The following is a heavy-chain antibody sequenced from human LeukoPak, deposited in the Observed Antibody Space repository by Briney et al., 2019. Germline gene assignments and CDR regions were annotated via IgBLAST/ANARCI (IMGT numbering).Heavy chain of an antibody. V-gene: IGHV1-46*01. CDR2: INPSGGST. J-gene: IGHJ4*02. D-gene: IGHD3-9*01. CDR3: ARGSRPVYNLLTGKRYFDY. Sequence: GASVKVSCKASGYTFTTYYVHWVRQAPGQGLERMGIINPSGGSTTYAQKFRGRLTMTRDMSTSTVYMELSSLRSEDTAVYYCARGSRPVYNLLTGKRYFDYWGQGTLLTVSS. CDR1: GYTFTTYY.